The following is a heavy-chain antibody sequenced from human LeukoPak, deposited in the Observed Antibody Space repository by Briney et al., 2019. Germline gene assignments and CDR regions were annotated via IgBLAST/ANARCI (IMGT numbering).Heavy chain of an antibody. CDR2: IYYSGST. Sequence: PSETLSLTCTVSGGSISSYYWSWIRQPPGKGLEWIGYIYYSGSTNYNPSLKSRVTISVDTSKNQFSLKLSSVTAADTAVYYCARSLAELGLSSWFDPWGQGTLVTVSS. J-gene: IGHJ5*02. CDR1: GGSISSYY. CDR3: ARSLAELGLSSWFDP. V-gene: IGHV4-59*01. D-gene: IGHD1-7*01.